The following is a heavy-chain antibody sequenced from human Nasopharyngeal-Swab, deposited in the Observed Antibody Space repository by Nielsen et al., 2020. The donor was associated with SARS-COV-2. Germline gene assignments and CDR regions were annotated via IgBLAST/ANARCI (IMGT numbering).Heavy chain of an antibody. CDR3: AKDRKLRAGGVDY. CDR2: ISWTSGSI. V-gene: IGHV3-9*01. CDR1: GFTFDDYP. Sequence: GGSLRLSCAASGFTFDDYPMHWVRQAPGKGLEWVSGISWTSGSIGYADSVKGRFTISRDNAKNSLYLQMNSLRAEDTALYYCAKDRKLRAGGVDYWGQGTLVTVSS. J-gene: IGHJ4*02. D-gene: IGHD3-16*01.